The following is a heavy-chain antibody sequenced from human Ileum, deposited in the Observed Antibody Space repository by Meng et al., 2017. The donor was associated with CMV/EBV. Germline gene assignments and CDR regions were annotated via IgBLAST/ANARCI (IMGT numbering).Heavy chain of an antibody. D-gene: IGHD6-13*01. CDR1: GYTFTGYY. V-gene: IGHV1-2*02. J-gene: IGHJ5*02. CDR2: INPKSGPT. CDR3: ARATEGIAAAGTWGWFDP. Sequence: ASVKVSCKASGYTFTGYYIHWVRQAPGQGLEWMGWINPKSGPTQNAQKFQGRVTMTRDTSISTVYMELSSLRSDDTAVYYCARATEGIAAAGTWGWFDPWGQGNLVNGAS.